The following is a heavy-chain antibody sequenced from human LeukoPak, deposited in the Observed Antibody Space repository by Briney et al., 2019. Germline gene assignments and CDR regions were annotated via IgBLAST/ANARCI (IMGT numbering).Heavy chain of an antibody. V-gene: IGHV3-23*01. CDR2: ISGSGGST. J-gene: IGHJ4*02. D-gene: IGHD6-13*01. CDR1: GFTFSSYA. CDR3: AKDETSGKYSSSWYVGLEFDY. Sequence: GGSLRLSCAASGFTFSSYAMSWVRQAPGKGLEWVSAISGSGGSTYYADSVKGRFTISRDNSKNTLYLQMNSLRAEDTAVYYCAKDETSGKYSSSWYVGLEFDYWGQGTLVTVSS.